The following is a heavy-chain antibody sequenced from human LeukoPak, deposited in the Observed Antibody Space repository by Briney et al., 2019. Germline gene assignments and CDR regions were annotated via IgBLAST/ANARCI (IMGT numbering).Heavy chain of an antibody. J-gene: IGHJ4*02. V-gene: IGHV3-43*01. Sequence: AGGSLRLSCAASGFNLDDYTMHWVRQVPGKGLEWVSLISWDGIRTVYVDSVRGRFTISRDNSKNTLYLQMNSLRAEDTAVHYCARDYGYFSYFDYWGQGTLVTVSS. CDR2: ISWDGIRT. D-gene: IGHD3-22*01. CDR1: GFNLDDYT. CDR3: ARDYGYFSYFDY.